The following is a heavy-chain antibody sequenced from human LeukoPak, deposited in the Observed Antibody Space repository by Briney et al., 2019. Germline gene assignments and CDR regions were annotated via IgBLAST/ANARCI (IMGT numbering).Heavy chain of an antibody. CDR3: ANDAIGGACSSSGCYFDY. CDR2: INSDGSST. J-gene: IGHJ4*02. CDR1: GFTFSSYW. Sequence: GGSLRPSCAASGFTFSSYWMHWVRQAPGKGLVWVSRINSDGSSTSYADSVKGRFTISRDNSKKTLYLEMNSLRADDTAIYYCANDAIGGACSSSGCYFDYWGQGSLVTVSS. D-gene: IGHD2-2*01. V-gene: IGHV3-74*01.